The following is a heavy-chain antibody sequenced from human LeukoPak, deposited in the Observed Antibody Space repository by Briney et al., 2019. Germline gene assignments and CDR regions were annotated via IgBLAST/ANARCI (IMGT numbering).Heavy chain of an antibody. J-gene: IGHJ4*02. CDR2: ISGSGST. D-gene: IGHD3-16*01. CDR3: TREVWGSYGC. Sequence: GGSLRLSCAASGFTFSSYAMTWVRQAPGKGLEWVSAISGSGSTYYADSVKGRFTISRDNSKNTLFLQMNSLRVEDTAVYYCTREVWGSYGCWGQGTLVTVSS. V-gene: IGHV3-23*01. CDR1: GFTFSSYA.